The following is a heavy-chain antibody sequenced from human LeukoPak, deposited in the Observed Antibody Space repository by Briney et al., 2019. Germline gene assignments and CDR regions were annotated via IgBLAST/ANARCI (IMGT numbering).Heavy chain of an antibody. D-gene: IGHD1-26*01. CDR3: GRDAANGRPDSFDI. CDR1: GYSFTTYL. CDR2: INTSSGGA. J-gene: IGHJ3*02. Sequence: ASVKVSCKASGYSFTTYLIHWVRQAPGQGLEWLGEINTSSGGAAYAPEFQGRVTMTRDTSTSTAYMELRSLRSEDTAVYFCGRDAANGRPDSFDIWGQGTLVTVSS. V-gene: IGHV1-46*01.